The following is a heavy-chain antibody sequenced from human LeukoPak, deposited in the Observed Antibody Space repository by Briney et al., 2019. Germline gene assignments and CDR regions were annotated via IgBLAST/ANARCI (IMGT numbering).Heavy chain of an antibody. CDR1: GGSISSYY. Sequence: SETLSLTCTVSGGSISSYYWSWIRQPPGKGLEWIGYMYYSGSTNYNPSLKSRVTISVDMSKNQVSLKLSSVAAADTAVYYCARDPPGVAFDIWGQGTMVTVSS. D-gene: IGHD3-10*01. V-gene: IGHV4-59*01. CDR2: MYYSGST. CDR3: ARDPPGVAFDI. J-gene: IGHJ3*02.